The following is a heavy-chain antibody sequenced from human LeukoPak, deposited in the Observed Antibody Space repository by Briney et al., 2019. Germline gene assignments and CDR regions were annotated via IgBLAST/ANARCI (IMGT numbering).Heavy chain of an antibody. D-gene: IGHD3-22*01. V-gene: IGHV3-23*01. J-gene: IGHJ4*02. CDR3: AKDRVSVYYYDSSGYYYFDY. CDR2: ISGSGGST. CDR1: GFTFSSYA. Sequence: GGSLRLSCAASGFTFSSYAMSWVRQAPGKGLEWVSAISGSGGSTYYADSVKGRFTISRDNSKNTLYLQMNSLRAEDTAVYYCAKDRVSVYYYDSSGYYYFDYWGQGTLVTVSS.